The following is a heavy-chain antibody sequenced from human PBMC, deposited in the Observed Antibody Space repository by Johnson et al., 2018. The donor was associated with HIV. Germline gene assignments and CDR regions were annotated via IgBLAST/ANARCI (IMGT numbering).Heavy chain of an antibody. CDR2: IWYDGSNK. J-gene: IGHJ3*02. CDR1: GFSFSNHG. D-gene: IGHD4-17*01. V-gene: IGHV3-33*01. Sequence: QVQLVESGGGVVQPGRSLRLSCIASGFSFSNHGIHWVRQTPGKGLEWVAVIWYDGSNKYYGDSVKGRFTISRDNSKNTLYLQMNRLRAEDTAEYYCASYGDDKSRDAFDIWGQGTMVTVSS. CDR3: ASYGDDKSRDAFDI.